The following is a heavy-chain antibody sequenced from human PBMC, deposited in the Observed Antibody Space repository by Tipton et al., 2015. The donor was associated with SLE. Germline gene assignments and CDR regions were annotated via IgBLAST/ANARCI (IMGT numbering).Heavy chain of an antibody. CDR2: IYDSGS. D-gene: IGHD2-15*01. Sequence: TLSLTCIVSGGSINDYYWGWIRQSPGKGLEWIASIYDSGSNYNPSLKNRVTISLDTSKSQFSLRLTPVTAADTAVYYCARDEDIVVGSLDIWGQGTMVSVSS. V-gene: IGHV4-59*01. CDR3: ARDEDIVVGSLDI. J-gene: IGHJ3*02. CDR1: GGSINDYY.